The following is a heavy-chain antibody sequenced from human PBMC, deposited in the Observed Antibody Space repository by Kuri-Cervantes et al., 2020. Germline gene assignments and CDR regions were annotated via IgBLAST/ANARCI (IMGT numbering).Heavy chain of an antibody. CDR2: IIPIFGTA. CDR3: ARLPPMVRGRIDY. V-gene: IGHV1-69*05. J-gene: IGHJ4*02. D-gene: IGHD3-10*01. Sequence: SVKVSCKASGGTLSSYAISWVRQAPGQGLEWMGGIIPIFGTANYAQKFQGRVTITTDESTSTAYMELSSLRSEDTAVYYCARLPPMVRGRIDYWGQGTLVTVSS. CDR1: GGTLSSYA.